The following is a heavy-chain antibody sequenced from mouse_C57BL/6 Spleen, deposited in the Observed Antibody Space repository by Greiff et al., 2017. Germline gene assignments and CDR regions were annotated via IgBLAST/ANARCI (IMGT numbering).Heavy chain of an antibody. Sequence: QVQLQQPGAELVKPGASVKLSCKASGYTFTSYWMHWVKQRPGQGLEWIGMIHPNSGSTNYNEKFKSKATLTVDKSSSTAYMQLSSLTSEDAAVYYCAREGYDGSSPFAYWGQGTLVTVSA. CDR1: GYTFTSYW. CDR3: AREGYDGSSPFAY. D-gene: IGHD1-1*01. J-gene: IGHJ3*01. CDR2: IHPNSGST. V-gene: IGHV1-64*01.